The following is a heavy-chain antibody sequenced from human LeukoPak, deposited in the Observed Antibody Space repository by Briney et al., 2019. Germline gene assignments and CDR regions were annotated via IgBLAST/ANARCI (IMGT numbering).Heavy chain of an antibody. CDR2: ISGSGGST. J-gene: IGHJ4*02. Sequence: GGSLRLSCAAPGSTFSSYAMSWVRQAPGKGLELVSVISGSGGSTYYADSVKGRFTISRDNSTNTLYLQMNSLRAEDTAVYYCAKGAPLLTFGGVIALFDYWGQGTLVTVSS. V-gene: IGHV3-23*01. D-gene: IGHD3-16*02. CDR3: AKGAPLLTFGGVIALFDY. CDR1: GSTFSSYA.